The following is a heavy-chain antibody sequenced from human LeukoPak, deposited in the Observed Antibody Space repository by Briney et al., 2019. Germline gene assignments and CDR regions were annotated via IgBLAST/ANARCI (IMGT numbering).Heavy chain of an antibody. J-gene: IGHJ6*03. CDR2: ISGSGGGT. CDR1: GFSFSSYA. V-gene: IGHV3-23*01. Sequence: PGGSLRLSCAASGFSFSSYAMSWVRQAPGRGLEWVSVISGSGGGTYYSDSVKGRFTISRDNSKNTLYLQMNSLRAEDTAVYYCAKCIVGTLWTMDVWGKGTTVTVSS. D-gene: IGHD1-26*01. CDR3: AKCIVGTLWTMDV.